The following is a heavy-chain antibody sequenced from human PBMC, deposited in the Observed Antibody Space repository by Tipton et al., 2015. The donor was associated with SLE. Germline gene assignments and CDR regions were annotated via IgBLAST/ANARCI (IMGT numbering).Heavy chain of an antibody. Sequence: TLSLTCSVSGFSISSAYYWGWIRQPPGKGLEFIGTISYSGGTDYNPSLKSRVTISKDTSKNHFSLKLDSVTATDTAVYYCARATRTGYSEFDSRGQGTLVTVSS. J-gene: IGHJ5*01. CDR1: GFSISSAYY. CDR2: ISYSGGT. V-gene: IGHV4-38-2*02. CDR3: ARATRTGYSEFDS. D-gene: IGHD3/OR15-3a*01.